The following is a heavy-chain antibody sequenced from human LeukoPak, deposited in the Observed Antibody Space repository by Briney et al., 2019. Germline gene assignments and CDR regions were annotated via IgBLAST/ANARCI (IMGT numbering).Heavy chain of an antibody. CDR1: GGTFSSYA. D-gene: IGHD3-10*01. V-gene: IGHV1-69*05. J-gene: IGHJ4*02. Sequence: SVKVSCKASGGTFSSYAISWVRQAPGQGLEWMGGIIPIFGTANYAQKFQGRVTMTRDMSTSTVYMELSSLRSEDTAVYYCARFNGRGVSNDYWGQGTLVTVSA. CDR3: ARFNGRGVSNDY. CDR2: IIPIFGTA.